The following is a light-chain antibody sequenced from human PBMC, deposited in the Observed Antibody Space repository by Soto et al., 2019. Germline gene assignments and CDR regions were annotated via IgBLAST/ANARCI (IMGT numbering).Light chain of an antibody. CDR2: EVD. CDR1: SSDIGSYPY. J-gene: IGLJ2*01. CDR3: SSYPRTTTPVV. Sequence: QSALTQPASVSGSPGQSITISCTGTSSDIGSYPYVSWYQQHPGKVPKLMIYEVDNRPSGVSNRFSGSKSGNTASLTISGLQAEDEADYDCSSYPRTTTPVVFGGGTQLTVL. V-gene: IGLV2-14*01.